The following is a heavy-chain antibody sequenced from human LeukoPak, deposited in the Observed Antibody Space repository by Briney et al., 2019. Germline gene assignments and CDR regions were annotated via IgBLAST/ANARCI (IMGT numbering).Heavy chain of an antibody. Sequence: GGSLRLSCAASGFTFSSYSMNWVRQAPGKGLEWASSISSSSSYIYYADSVKGRFTISRDNAKNSLYLQMNSLRAEDTAVYYCARERNYVWGSYRPDYWGQGTLVTVSS. CDR3: ARERNYVWGSYRPDY. CDR1: GFTFSSYS. J-gene: IGHJ4*02. D-gene: IGHD3-16*02. V-gene: IGHV3-21*01. CDR2: ISSSSSYI.